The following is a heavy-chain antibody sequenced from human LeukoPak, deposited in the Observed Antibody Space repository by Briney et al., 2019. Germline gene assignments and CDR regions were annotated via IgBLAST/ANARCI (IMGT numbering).Heavy chain of an antibody. CDR2: IIPILGIA. D-gene: IGHD1-1*01. CDR1: GGTFSSYT. J-gene: IGHJ4*02. Sequence: ASVKVSCKASGGTFSSYTISWVRQAPGQGLEWMGRIIPILGIANYAQKLQGRVTITADKSTSTAYMELSSLRSEDTAVYYCARDLLDGTPSLDYWGQGTLVTVSS. CDR3: ARDLLDGTPSLDY. V-gene: IGHV1-69*04.